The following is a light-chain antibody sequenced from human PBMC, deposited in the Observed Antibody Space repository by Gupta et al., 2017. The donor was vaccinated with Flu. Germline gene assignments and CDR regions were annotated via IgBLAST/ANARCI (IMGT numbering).Light chain of an antibody. J-gene: IGKJ1*01. CDR3: RQYTTCPWT. CDR1: QSISGW. CDR2: RAS. V-gene: IGKV1-5*03. Sequence: DSQMTQSPSTLSASVGDRVTITCRATQSISGWLAWYQQKPGKAPKLLIYRASRVKSGVPSRFSGSASATQFTLVIGIRHPVDFATYCSRQYTTCPWTSGQATTVQIK.